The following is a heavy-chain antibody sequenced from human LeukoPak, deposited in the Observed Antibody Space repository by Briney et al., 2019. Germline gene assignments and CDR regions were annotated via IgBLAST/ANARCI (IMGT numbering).Heavy chain of an antibody. V-gene: IGHV1-2*02. D-gene: IGHD5-18*01. Sequence: GASVKVSCKASGYTFTGYYMHWVRQAPGQGLEWMGWINPNSGGTNYAQKFQGRVTMTRDTSISTAYMELSRLRSDDTAVYYCARVRYSYGPYYFDYWGQGTLVTVSS. CDR1: GYTFTGYY. CDR2: INPNSGGT. J-gene: IGHJ4*02. CDR3: ARVRYSYGPYYFDY.